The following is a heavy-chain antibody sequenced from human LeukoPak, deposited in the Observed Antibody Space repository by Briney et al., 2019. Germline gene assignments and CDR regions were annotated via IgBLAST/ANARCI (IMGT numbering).Heavy chain of an antibody. CDR1: GGSISSYY. J-gene: IGHJ4*02. D-gene: IGHD2-2*03. V-gene: IGHV4-59*01. CDR3: ARLDISTYYFDY. Sequence: SETLSLTCTVSGGSISSYYWSWIRQPPGKGLEWIGYIYYSGSTNYNPSLKSRVTISVDTSKNQFSLKLSSVTAADTAVYYCARLDISTYYFDYWGQGTLVTVS. CDR2: IYYSGST.